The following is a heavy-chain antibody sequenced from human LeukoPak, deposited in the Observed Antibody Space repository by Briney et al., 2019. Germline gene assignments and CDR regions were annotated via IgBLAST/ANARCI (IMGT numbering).Heavy chain of an antibody. CDR1: GFTFSSYV. D-gene: IGHD5-24*01. Sequence: GGSLRLSCEASGFTFSSYVMSWVRQAPGKGLEWVSAITGNGDSTYYADSVKGRFTISRDNSRNTLYLQMNSLRAEDTAIYYCAKDEMATIRGYFDHWGQGTLVTVSS. CDR3: AKDEMATIRGYFDH. V-gene: IGHV3-23*01. CDR2: ITGNGDST. J-gene: IGHJ4*02.